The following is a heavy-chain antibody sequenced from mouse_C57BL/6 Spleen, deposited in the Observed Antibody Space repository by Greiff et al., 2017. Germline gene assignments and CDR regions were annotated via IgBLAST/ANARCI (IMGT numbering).Heavy chain of an antibody. CDR2: ILPSIGRT. J-gene: IGHJ1*03. V-gene: IGHV15-2*01. Sequence: QVQLQQSGSELRSPGSSVKLSCKDFDSEVFPIAYMSWVRQKPGHGFEWIGGILPSIGRTIYGEKFEDKATLDADTLSNTAYLELNSLTSEDSAIYYCARDYYGRPYWYFDVWGTGTTVTVSS. CDR3: ARDYYGRPYWYFDV. D-gene: IGHD1-1*01. CDR1: DSEVFPIAY.